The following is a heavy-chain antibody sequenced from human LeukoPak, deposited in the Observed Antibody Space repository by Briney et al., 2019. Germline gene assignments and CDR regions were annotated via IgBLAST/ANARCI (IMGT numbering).Heavy chain of an antibody. J-gene: IGHJ5*02. V-gene: IGHV4-59*01. Sequence: SETLSLTCTVSGGSTSSYYWSWIRQPPGKGLEWIGYIYYSGSPNYNPSLKSRVTISVDTSKNQFSLKLSSVTAADTAVYYCARVFGVNWFDPWGQGTLVTVSS. CDR3: ARVFGVNWFDP. CDR2: IYYSGSP. D-gene: IGHD3-3*01. CDR1: GGSTSSYY.